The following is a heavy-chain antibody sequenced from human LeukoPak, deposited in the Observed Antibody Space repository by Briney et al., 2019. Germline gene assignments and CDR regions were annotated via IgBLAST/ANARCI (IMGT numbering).Heavy chain of an antibody. CDR2: ISGSGGST. Sequence: PGGSLRLSCAASGFTFSSYAMSWVRQAPGKGLEWVSAISGSGGSTYYADSVKGRFTISRDNSRNTLYLQMNALRIEDTALYYCTPSGGGDRFHIWGQGTRVIVSS. J-gene: IGHJ4*02. V-gene: IGHV3-23*01. CDR3: TPSGGGDRFHI. D-gene: IGHD3-16*02. CDR1: GFTFSSYA.